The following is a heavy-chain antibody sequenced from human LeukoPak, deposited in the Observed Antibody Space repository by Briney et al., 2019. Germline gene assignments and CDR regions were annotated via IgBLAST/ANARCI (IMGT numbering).Heavy chain of an antibody. Sequence: GASVKVSCKASGGTFTSYYIHWVRQAPGQGLEWMGIINPSGGSTIYAQKFQGRVTMTRDMSTSTVYMELSSLRSEDTAVYHCARDGSSSGWFDPWGQGTLVTVSS. V-gene: IGHV1-46*01. CDR3: ARDGSSSGWFDP. J-gene: IGHJ5*02. CDR1: GGTFTSYY. CDR2: INPSGGST. D-gene: IGHD6-6*01.